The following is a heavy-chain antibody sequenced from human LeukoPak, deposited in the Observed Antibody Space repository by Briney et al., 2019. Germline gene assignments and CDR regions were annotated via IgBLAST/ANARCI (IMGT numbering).Heavy chain of an antibody. CDR1: GFTFSRCS. Sequence: PGGSLRLSCAASGFTFSRCSMNWVRQAPGKGLEWVSCITGNSEYIFYTDSVKGRFTISRDNAKNSLYLQMNSLGAEDTAVYYCARVNPLVAPGALDIWGQGTMVAVSS. CDR2: ITGNSEYI. V-gene: IGHV3-21*01. CDR3: ARVNPLVAPGALDI. J-gene: IGHJ3*02. D-gene: IGHD5-12*01.